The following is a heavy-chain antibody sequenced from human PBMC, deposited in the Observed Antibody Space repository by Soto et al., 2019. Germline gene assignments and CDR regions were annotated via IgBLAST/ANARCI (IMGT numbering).Heavy chain of an antibody. Sequence: GGSLRLSCAASGFTFSSYGMHWVRQAPGKGLEWVAVIWNDGSNKYYADSVKGRFTISRDNSKNTLNLQMNSLRAEDTAVYYCARQHEDIVATIYYYGMDVWGQGTTVTVSS. D-gene: IGHD5-12*01. CDR2: IWNDGSNK. CDR1: GFTFSSYG. CDR3: ARQHEDIVATIYYYGMDV. J-gene: IGHJ6*02. V-gene: IGHV3-33*01.